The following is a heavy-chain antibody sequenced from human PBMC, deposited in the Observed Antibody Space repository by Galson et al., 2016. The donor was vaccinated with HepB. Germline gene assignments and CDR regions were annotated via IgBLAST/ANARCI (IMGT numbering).Heavy chain of an antibody. Sequence: SLRLFCAASGFSLSRYWKHWVRQAPGKGPVWVSRVSTDGRSTNYADSVKGRFTISRDNAKNTLYLDMNSLRAEDTAVYYCARAPPLPATVGGYDSWGQGILVTVSS. CDR3: ARAPPLPATVGGYDS. D-gene: IGHD2-2*01. V-gene: IGHV3-74*01. CDR1: GFSLSRYW. J-gene: IGHJ4*02. CDR2: VSTDGRST.